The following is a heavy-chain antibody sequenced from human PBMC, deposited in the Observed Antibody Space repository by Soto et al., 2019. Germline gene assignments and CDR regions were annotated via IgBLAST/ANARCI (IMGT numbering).Heavy chain of an antibody. D-gene: IGHD6-19*01. V-gene: IGHV3-33*01. J-gene: IGHJ3*02. Sequence: VGSLRLSCAASGSTFSSYGMHWVRQAPGKGLERVAVIWYDGSNKYYADSVKGRFTISRDNSKNTLYLQMNSLRAEDTAVYYCARVYSSGWYGAFDIWGQGTMVTVSS. CDR2: IWYDGSNK. CDR3: ARVYSSGWYGAFDI. CDR1: GSTFSSYG.